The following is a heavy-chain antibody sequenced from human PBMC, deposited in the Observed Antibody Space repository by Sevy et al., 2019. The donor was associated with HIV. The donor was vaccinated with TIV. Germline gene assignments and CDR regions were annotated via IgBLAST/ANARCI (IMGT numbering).Heavy chain of an antibody. J-gene: IGHJ4*02. V-gene: IGHV3-23*01. CDR3: ARVKSGTYTPHDY. CDR2: IRGSGGTT. Sequence: GGSLRLSCAASGFTFSSYAMSWVRQAPGKGLGWVSSIRGSGGTTYYADSVKGRYTIYRDNTKNTLYLQMNSLRAEDKAVYYCARVKSGTYTPHDYWGQGTLVTVSS. D-gene: IGHD1-26*01. CDR1: GFTFSSYA.